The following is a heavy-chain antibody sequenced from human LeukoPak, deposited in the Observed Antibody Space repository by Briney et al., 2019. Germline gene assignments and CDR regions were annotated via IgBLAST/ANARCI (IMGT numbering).Heavy chain of an antibody. CDR1: GFTFSSYG. J-gene: IGHJ5*01. D-gene: IGHD3-22*01. CDR2: ISGSGGST. CDR3: ARVRRYSQYESSGYYADS. Sequence: GGSLRLSCAASGFTFSSYGMSWVRQAPGKGLEWVSAISGSGGSTYYADTVKGRFTISRDNSKDTLYLQMTSLKIEDTATYYCARVRRYSQYESSGYYADSWGQGTLVTVSS. V-gene: IGHV3-23*01.